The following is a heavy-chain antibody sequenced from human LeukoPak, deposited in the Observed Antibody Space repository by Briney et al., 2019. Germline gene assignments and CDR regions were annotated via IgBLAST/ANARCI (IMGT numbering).Heavy chain of an antibody. J-gene: IGHJ4*02. V-gene: IGHV3-11*01. CDR1: GFTFSDYY. CDR2: ISSSGSTI. D-gene: IGHD3-22*01. Sequence: GGSLRLSCAAFGFTFSDYYMSWIRQAPGKGLEWVSYISSSGSTIYYADSVKGRFTISRNNAKNSLYLQMDSLRAEDTAVYYCARVHDYYDSSGLDYWGQGTLVTVSS. CDR3: ARVHDYYDSSGLDY.